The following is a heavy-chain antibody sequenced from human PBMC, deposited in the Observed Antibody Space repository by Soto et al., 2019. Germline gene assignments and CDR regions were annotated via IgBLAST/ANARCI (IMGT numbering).Heavy chain of an antibody. CDR1: GFTFDDYA. CDR2: ISRNSGSI. Sequence: GGSLRLSCAASGFTFDDYAMHWVRQAPGKGLEWVSGISRNSGSIGYADSVKGRFNISRDNSKNSLYLQMNSLRAEDTALYYCAKGECYYGSGMPRRAFDIWGQGTMVSV. J-gene: IGHJ3*02. D-gene: IGHD3-10*01. CDR3: AKGECYYGSGMPRRAFDI. V-gene: IGHV3-9*01.